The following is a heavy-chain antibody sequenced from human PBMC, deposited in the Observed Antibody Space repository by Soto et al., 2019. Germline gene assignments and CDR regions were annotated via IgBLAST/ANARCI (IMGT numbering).Heavy chain of an antibody. J-gene: IGHJ3*02. D-gene: IGHD6-6*01. CDR3: ARSTYSSSSAFRAFDI. CDR1: GYSFTSYW. Sequence: GESVKISCXGSGYSFTSYWISWVRQMPGKGLEWMGRIDPSDSYTNYSPSFQGHVTISADKSISTAYLQWSSLKASDTAMYYRARSTYSSSSAFRAFDIWGQGTMVTVSS. CDR2: IDPSDSYT. V-gene: IGHV5-10-1*01.